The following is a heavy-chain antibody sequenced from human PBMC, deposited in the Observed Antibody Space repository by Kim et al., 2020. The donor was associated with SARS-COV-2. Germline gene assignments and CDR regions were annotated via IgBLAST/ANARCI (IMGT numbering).Heavy chain of an antibody. Sequence: SETLSLTCTVSGGSISSSSYYWGWIRQPPGKGLEWIGSIYYSGSTYYNPSLKSRVTISVDTSKNQFSLKLSSVTAADTAVYYCASHRNIWGVIGYCSGGSCYGMDVWGQGTTVTVSS. V-gene: IGHV4-39*01. CDR2: IYYSGST. D-gene: IGHD2-15*01. J-gene: IGHJ6*02. CDR1: GGSISSSSYY. CDR3: ASHRNIWGVIGYCSGGSCYGMDV.